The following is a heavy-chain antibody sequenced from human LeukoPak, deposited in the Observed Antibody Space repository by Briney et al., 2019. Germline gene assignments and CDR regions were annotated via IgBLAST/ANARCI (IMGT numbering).Heavy chain of an antibody. D-gene: IGHD3-10*01. J-gene: IGHJ4*02. Sequence: SVKVSCKASGGTFSSYAISWVRQAPGQGLEWMGGIIPIFGTANYAQKFQGRVTITADESTSTAYMELSSLRSEDTAVYYCARVNYGSATKEDYWGQGTLVTVSS. CDR3: ARVNYGSATKEDY. V-gene: IGHV1-69*13. CDR2: IIPIFGTA. CDR1: GGTFSSYA.